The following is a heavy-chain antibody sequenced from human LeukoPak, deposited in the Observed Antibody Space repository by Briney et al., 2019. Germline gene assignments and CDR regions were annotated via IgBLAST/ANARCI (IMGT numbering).Heavy chain of an antibody. CDR3: AKDRYLIPSY. D-gene: IGHD1-26*01. CDR2: ISGSGDDT. Sequence: PGGTLRLSCAASGFTFTSYGLSWVRQAPGKGLVWVSAISGSGDDTYYADSVKGRFNISRDNSKNTLYLQMNSLRAEDTAVYYCAKDRYLIPSYWGQGTLVTVSS. CDR1: GFTFTSYG. V-gene: IGHV3-23*01. J-gene: IGHJ4*02.